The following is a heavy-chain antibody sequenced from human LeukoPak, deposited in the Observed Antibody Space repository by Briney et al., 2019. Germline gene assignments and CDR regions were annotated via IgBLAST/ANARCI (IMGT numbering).Heavy chain of an antibody. D-gene: IGHD1-7*01. CDR1: GGSISSYY. Sequence: SETLSLTCTVSGGSISSYYWSWIRQPPGKGLEWIGYIYYSGSTNYNPSLKSRVTISVDTSKNQFSLKLSSVTAADTAVYYCARGYNWNYAEAFDIWGQGTLVTVSS. CDR2: IYYSGST. CDR3: ARGYNWNYAEAFDI. V-gene: IGHV4-59*01. J-gene: IGHJ4*02.